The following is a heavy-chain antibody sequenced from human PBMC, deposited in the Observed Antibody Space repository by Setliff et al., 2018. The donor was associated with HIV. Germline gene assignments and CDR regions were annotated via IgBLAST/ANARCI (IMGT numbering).Heavy chain of an antibody. Sequence: PSETLSLTCTVSGGSINSGNNYWSWIRQHPGKGLEWIGFIYYSGTTYYNPSLKSRVTISLSTSKNQFSLKLTSVTAADTAVYYCARYYYDRSGYYINWFDPWGQGTLVTVSS. V-gene: IGHV4-30-4*01. CDR1: GGSINSGNNY. J-gene: IGHJ5*02. CDR3: ARYYYDRSGYYINWFDP. D-gene: IGHD3-22*01. CDR2: IYYSGTT.